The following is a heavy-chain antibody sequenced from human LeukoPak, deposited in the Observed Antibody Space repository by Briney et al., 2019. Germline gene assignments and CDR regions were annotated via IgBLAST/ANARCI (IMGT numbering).Heavy chain of an antibody. V-gene: IGHV3-23*01. D-gene: IGHD1-1*01. J-gene: IGHJ4*02. CDR1: GFTFSSIA. CDR3: AKGQELDDGVFDS. CDR2: IRSNGETA. Sequence: GGSLRLSCAASGFTFSSIAMTWVRQAPGKGLEWVSTIRSNGETAYNADSVKGRFTISRDNSKKTLYLQLNSLRVEDTAVYYCAKGQELDDGVFDSWGQGTLVTVSS.